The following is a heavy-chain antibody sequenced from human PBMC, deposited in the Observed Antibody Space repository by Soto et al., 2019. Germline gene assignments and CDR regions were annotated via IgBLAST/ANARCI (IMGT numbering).Heavy chain of an antibody. CDR2: IRSKAYGGTT. CDR3: TREGYPDYSKRVFDY. Sequence: PGGSLRLSCAASGFTFSDYYMSWFRQAPGKGLEWVGFIRSKAYGGTTEYAASVKGRFTISRDDSKSIAYLQMNSLKTEDTAVYYCTREGYPDYSKRVFDYWGQGTLVTVSS. V-gene: IGHV3-49*03. D-gene: IGHD4-4*01. CDR1: GFTFSDYY. J-gene: IGHJ4*02.